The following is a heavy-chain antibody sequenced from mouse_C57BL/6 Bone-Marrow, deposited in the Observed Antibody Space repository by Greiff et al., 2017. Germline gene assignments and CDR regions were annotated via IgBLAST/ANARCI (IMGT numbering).Heavy chain of an antibody. CDR2: IWRGGST. V-gene: IGHV2-5*01. CDR3: AKSGSSRPWYFDG. D-gene: IGHD1-1*01. CDR1: GFSLTSYG. Sequence: QVQLQQSGPGLVQPSQSLSITCTVSGFSLTSYGVHWVRQSPGKGLEWLGVIWRGGSTDYNAAFMSRLSITKDNSKSQVFFKMNSLQADDTAIYDCAKSGSSRPWYFDGWGTGTTVTVSS. J-gene: IGHJ1*03.